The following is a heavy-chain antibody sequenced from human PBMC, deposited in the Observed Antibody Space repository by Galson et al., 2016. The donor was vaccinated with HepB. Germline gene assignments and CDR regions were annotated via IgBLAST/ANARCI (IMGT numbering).Heavy chain of an antibody. D-gene: IGHD2-8*01. CDR3: ARGGDTKSVGETEGHFDY. CDR2: IHTSGST. V-gene: IGHV4-4*07. J-gene: IGHJ4*02. CDR1: AASMKDYY. Sequence: SETLSLTCTVSAASMKDYYWNWLRQPGGKRPEWIGRIHTSGSTIYNPSFKGRVTISLDMSRSQFSLTLTSVTAADTAVYFCARGGDTKSVGETEGHFDYWGQGTLVTVAS.